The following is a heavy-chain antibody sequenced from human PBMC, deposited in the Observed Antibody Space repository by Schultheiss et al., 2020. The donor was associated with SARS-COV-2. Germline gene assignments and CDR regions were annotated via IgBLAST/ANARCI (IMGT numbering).Heavy chain of an antibody. CDR1: GFTFSRSA. Sequence: GGSLRLSCAASGFTFSRSAMSWVRQPPGKGLEWVSAISGSGGSTYYADSVKGRFTISRDNSKNTLYLQMNSLRAEDTAVYYCAKWGREGWFDPWGQGTLVTVAS. D-gene: IGHD7-27*01. CDR2: ISGSGGST. J-gene: IGHJ5*02. CDR3: AKWGREGWFDP. V-gene: IGHV3-23*01.